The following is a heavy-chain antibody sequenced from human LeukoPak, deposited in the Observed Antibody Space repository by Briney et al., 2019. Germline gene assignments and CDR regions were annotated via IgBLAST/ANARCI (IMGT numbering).Heavy chain of an antibody. J-gene: IGHJ4*02. CDR2: ISYDGSNK. CDR1: GFTFSSYA. CDR3: ARWEDSSGYYFSDY. V-gene: IGHV3-30*04. D-gene: IGHD3-22*01. Sequence: PGGSLRLSCAASGFTFSSYAMHWVRQAPGKGLEWVAVISYDGSNKYYADSVKGRFTISRDNSKNTLYLQMNSLRAEDTAVYCCARWEDSSGYYFSDYWGQGTLVTVSS.